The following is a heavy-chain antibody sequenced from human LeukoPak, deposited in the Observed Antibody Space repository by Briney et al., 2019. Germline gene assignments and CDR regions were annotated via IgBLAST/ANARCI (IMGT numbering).Heavy chain of an antibody. D-gene: IGHD3-10*01. CDR2: INPKSGGT. J-gene: IGHJ4*02. CDR1: GYSFTGHY. V-gene: IGHV1-2*02. Sequence: ASVKVSCKASGYSFTGHYMHWVRQAPGQGLEWMGWINPKSGGTNYAQKFQGRVTMTRDTSISTAYMDMSSLRSDDTAVYYCASYDSGSFDIAYWGQGTLVTVSS. CDR3: ASYDSGSFDIAY.